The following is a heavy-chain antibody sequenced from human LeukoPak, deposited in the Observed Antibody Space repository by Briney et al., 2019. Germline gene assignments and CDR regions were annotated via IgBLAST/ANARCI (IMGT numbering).Heavy chain of an antibody. V-gene: IGHV4-34*01. CDR3: ARKRGDHYYYYYMDV. CDR2: INHSGST. CDR1: GGSFSGYY. D-gene: IGHD2-21*02. Sequence: SETLSLTCAVYGGSFSGYYWSWIRQPPGKGLEWIGEINHSGSTNYNPSLKSRVTMLVDTSKNQFSLKLSSVSAADMAVYYCARKRGDHYYYYYMDVWGKGTTVTISS. J-gene: IGHJ6*03.